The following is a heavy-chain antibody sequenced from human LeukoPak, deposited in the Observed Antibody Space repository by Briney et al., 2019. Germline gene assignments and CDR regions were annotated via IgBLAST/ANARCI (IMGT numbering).Heavy chain of an antibody. CDR2: ISSSGSTI. D-gene: IGHD3-22*01. V-gene: IGHV3-48*03. CDR1: GFTFSSYA. J-gene: IGHJ4*02. Sequence: GGSLRLSCAASGFTFSSYAMSWVRQAPGKGLEWVSYISSSGSTIYYADSVKGRFTISRDNAKNSLYLQMNSLRAEDTAVYYCARDKASAHYDSSGYAGYWGQGTLVTVSS. CDR3: ARDKASAHYDSSGYAGY.